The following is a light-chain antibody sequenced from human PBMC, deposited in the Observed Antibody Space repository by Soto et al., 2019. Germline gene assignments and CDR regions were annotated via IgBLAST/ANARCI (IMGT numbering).Light chain of an antibody. V-gene: IGLV2-14*02. Sequence: QSALTQPASVSGSPGQSITISCTGTSSDVGNYNLVSWYQQYPGKAPKLMIYEVINRPSGVSNRFSGSKSGNTASLTISGLQAEDEADYYCNSFTSINTWVFGGGTKLTVL. CDR2: EVI. J-gene: IGLJ3*02. CDR3: NSFTSINTWV. CDR1: SSDVGNYNL.